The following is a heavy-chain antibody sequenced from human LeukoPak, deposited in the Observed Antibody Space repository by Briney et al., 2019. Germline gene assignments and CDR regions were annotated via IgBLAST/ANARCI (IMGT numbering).Heavy chain of an antibody. CDR1: GGSISSGGYY. V-gene: IGHV4-30-2*01. CDR3: ASLRGLRREFDY. D-gene: IGHD4-17*01. Sequence: SETLSLTCTVSGGSISSGGYYWSWIRQPPGKGLEWIGYIYHSGSTYYNPSLKSRVTISVDRSKNQFSLKLSSVTAADTAVYYCASLRGLRREFDYWGQGTLVTVSS. CDR2: IYHSGST. J-gene: IGHJ4*02.